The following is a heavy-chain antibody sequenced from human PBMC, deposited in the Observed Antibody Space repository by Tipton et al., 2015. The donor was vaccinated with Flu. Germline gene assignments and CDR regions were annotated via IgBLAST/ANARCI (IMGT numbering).Heavy chain of an antibody. CDR3: ARVRSSSWAGAFDD. CDR1: GVSISSYY. CDR2: IYYSGNT. V-gene: IGHV4-59*01. Sequence: GLVKPSETLSLTCTVSGVSISSYYWSWIRQPPGKGLEWIGYIYYSGNTNQNPSLKSRVTISVDTSKNQFALKLSSVTVADTAVYYCARVRSSSWAGAFDDWGQGTLVTVSS. J-gene: IGHJ4*02. D-gene: IGHD6-13*01.